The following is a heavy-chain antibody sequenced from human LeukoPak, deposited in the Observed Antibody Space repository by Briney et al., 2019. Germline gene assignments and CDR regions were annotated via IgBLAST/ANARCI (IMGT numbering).Heavy chain of an antibody. CDR3: VKPARGSGIQYGLDS. V-gene: IGHV3-64D*06. Sequence: SGGSLRLSCSASGFSFSNYAMHWVRQAPGRGLEYVAAITINIDRTFYADSVNGRFTISRDNSRNTLYLQMSSLRPEDTAVYYCVKPARGSGIQYGLDSWGQGTLVTVSS. D-gene: IGHD3-10*01. CDR1: GFSFSNYA. J-gene: IGHJ4*02. CDR2: ITINIDRT.